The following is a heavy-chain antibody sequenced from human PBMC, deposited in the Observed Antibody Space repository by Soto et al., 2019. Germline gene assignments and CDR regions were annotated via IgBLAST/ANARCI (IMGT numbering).Heavy chain of an antibody. CDR3: VRGAAGYYYVDS. D-gene: IGHD3-22*01. V-gene: IGHV3-74*01. Sequence: EVQLVESGGGLVQPGGSLRLSCAASGFTFSSHWIHWVRQAPGKGLVWVSRINSGGSTTDYADSVKGRFTISRDNAKNTLYLEMNVLIGEDTAVYHCVRGAAGYYYVDSWGQGTLVTVSS. CDR1: GFTFSSHW. J-gene: IGHJ4*02. CDR2: INSGGSTT.